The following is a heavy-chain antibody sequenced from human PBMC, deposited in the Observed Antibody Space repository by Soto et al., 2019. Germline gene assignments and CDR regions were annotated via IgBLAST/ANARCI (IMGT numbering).Heavy chain of an antibody. CDR2: ICWDDSK. CDR1: GFSLTTDRVG. D-gene: IGHD1-26*01. V-gene: IGHV2-5*02. CDR3: AHAYGGRSLH. J-gene: IGHJ4*02. Sequence: QITLKESGPTLVKPTQTLTLTCTFSGFSLTTDRVGVGWIRQPPGEALEWLAVICWDDSKTYRPSLESRLTITKDTPKNQVALTMTNMDSLDTATYYCAHAYGGRSLHWGEGTLVTVSS.